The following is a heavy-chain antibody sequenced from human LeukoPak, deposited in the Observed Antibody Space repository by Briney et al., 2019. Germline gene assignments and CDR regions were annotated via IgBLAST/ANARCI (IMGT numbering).Heavy chain of an antibody. CDR1: GYTFTSYD. CDR2: MNPNSGNT. CDR3: ARGMGLLRTLIVY. Sequence: ATVKVSCKASGYTFTSYDINGVRQATGQGLEWMGWMNPNSGNTGYAQKFQGRVTMTRNTSISTAYMELSSLRSEDTAVYYCARGMGLLRTLIVYWGQGTLVTVSS. D-gene: IGHD3-22*01. V-gene: IGHV1-8*01. J-gene: IGHJ4*02.